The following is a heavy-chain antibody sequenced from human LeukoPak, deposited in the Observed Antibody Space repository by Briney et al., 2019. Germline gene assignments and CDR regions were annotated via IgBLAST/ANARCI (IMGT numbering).Heavy chain of an antibody. V-gene: IGHV4-59*01. D-gene: IGHD7-27*01. CDR3: ARDSGKLGFDY. CDR2: IYYSGST. J-gene: IGHJ4*02. CDR1: GDSMGTYY. Sequence: SETLSLTCTVTGDSMGTYYWSFIRQPAGKGLERIGYIYYSGSTNYNPSLKSRVTISVDTSKNQFSLKLSSVTAADTAVYYCARDSGKLGFDYWGQGTLVTVSS.